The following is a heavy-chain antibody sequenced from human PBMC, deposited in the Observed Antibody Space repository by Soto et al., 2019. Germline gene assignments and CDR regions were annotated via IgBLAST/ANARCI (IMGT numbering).Heavy chain of an antibody. V-gene: IGHV3-23*01. J-gene: IGHJ4*02. CDR1: GFTFSSYA. Sequence: GGSLRLSCAASGFTFSSYAMSWVRQAPGKGLEWVSAISGSGGSTYYADSVKGRFTISRDNSKNTLYLQMNSLRAEDTAVYYCAKAKAQSSGYTKYYFDYWAQGTLVTVSS. D-gene: IGHD3-22*01. CDR2: ISGSGGST. CDR3: AKAKAQSSGYTKYYFDY.